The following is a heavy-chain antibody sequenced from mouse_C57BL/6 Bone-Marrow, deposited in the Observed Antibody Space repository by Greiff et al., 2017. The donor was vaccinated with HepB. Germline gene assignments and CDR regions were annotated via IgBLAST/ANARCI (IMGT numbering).Heavy chain of an antibody. CDR1: GYTFTSYW. Sequence: VQLQQPGAELVKPGASVKLSCKASGYTFTSYWMQWVKQRPGQGLEWIGEIDPSDSYTNYNQKFKGKATLTVDTSSSTAYMQLSSLTSEDSAVYYCASGGGLPDYWGQGTTLTVSS. J-gene: IGHJ2*01. CDR3: ASGGGLPDY. D-gene: IGHD3-1*01. V-gene: IGHV1-50*01. CDR2: IDPSDSYT.